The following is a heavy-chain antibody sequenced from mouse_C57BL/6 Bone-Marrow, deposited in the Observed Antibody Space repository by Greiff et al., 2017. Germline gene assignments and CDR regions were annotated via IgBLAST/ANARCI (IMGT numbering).Heavy chain of an antibody. J-gene: IGHJ2*01. CDR2: IDPENGDT. V-gene: IGHV14-4*01. D-gene: IGHD1-1*01. CDR1: GFNIKDDY. Sequence: EVQLQQSGAELVRPGASVKLSCTASGFNIKDDYMHWVKQRPEQGLEWIGWIDPENGDTEYASKFQGKATITADTSSNTAYLQLSSLTSEDTAVYYCTTGTVVAHFGCWGQGTTLTVSS. CDR3: TTGTVVAHFGC.